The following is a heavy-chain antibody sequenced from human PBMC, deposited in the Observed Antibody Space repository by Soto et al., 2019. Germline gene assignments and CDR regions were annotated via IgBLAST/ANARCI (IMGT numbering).Heavy chain of an antibody. CDR1: GFPLIYA. CDR3: ARGGADHYQYGMDV. CDR2: MNGAATST. Sequence: PGGSLRLSCAASGFPLIYAMSWVRQPPGKRLEWVSSMNGAATSTSYADSAKGRFTMSRDNSRNTLFLEMNSLRVEDTAVYYCARGGADHYQYGMDVWGQGTTVTVSS. D-gene: IGHD3-10*01. V-gene: IGHV3-23*01. J-gene: IGHJ6*02.